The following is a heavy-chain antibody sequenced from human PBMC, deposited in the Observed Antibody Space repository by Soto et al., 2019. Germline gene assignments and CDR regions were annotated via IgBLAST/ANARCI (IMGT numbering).Heavy chain of an antibody. CDR2: IYYSGST. J-gene: IGHJ5*02. CDR3: ARSSGYYYSYRFDP. D-gene: IGHD3-22*01. Sequence: PSETLSLTCTVSGGSVSSGNYYWSWIRQPPGKGLEWIGYIYYSGSTNYNPSLKSRVTISVDTSKNQFSLKLSSVTAADTAVYYCARSSGYYYSYRFDPWGQGTLVTVSS. CDR1: GGSVSSGNYY. V-gene: IGHV4-61*01.